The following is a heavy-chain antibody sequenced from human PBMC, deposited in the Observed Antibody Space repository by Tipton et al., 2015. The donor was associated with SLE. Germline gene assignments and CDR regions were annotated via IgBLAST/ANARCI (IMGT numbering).Heavy chain of an antibody. Sequence: TLSLTCTVSGGSISSGSYYWSWIRQPAGKGLEWIGYIYNSGSTSYNPSLKSRVTISVDTSKNQFSLKLSSVTAADTAVYYCARDGPNVGATKIDYWGQGTLVPVSS. CDR3: ARDGPNVGATKIDY. J-gene: IGHJ4*02. V-gene: IGHV4-61*09. D-gene: IGHD1-26*01. CDR2: IYNSGST. CDR1: GGSISSGSYY.